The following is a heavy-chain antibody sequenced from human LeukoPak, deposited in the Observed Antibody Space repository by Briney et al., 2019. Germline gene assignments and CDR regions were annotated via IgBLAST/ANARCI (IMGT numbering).Heavy chain of an antibody. D-gene: IGHD4-23*01. CDR1: GFTFSSYW. V-gene: IGHV3-7*01. Sequence: GGSLRLSCAASGFTFSSYWMSWVRQAPGKGLEWVANIKQDGSEKYYVDSVKGRFTISRDNAKNSLYLQMNSLRAGDTAVYYCARAVTGYYYYNYIGVWGKGTTVTVSS. J-gene: IGHJ6*03. CDR3: ARAVTGYYYYNYIGV. CDR2: IKQDGSEK.